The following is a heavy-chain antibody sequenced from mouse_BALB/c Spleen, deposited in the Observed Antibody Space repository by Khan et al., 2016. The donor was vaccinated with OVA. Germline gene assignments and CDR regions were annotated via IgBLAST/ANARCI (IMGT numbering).Heavy chain of an antibody. V-gene: IGHV14-1*02. J-gene: IGHJ3*01. Sequence: VQLQQSGAELVRPGALVKLSCKASGFNIKDYYMHWVKQRPEQGLEWIGWIDPENGNTIYDPKFQGKATITADTSSNTAYLRLSSLTSEDTAVYYCARVYGITSPCAYWGQGTLVTVSA. D-gene: IGHD2-4*01. CDR2: IDPENGNT. CDR3: ARVYGITSPCAY. CDR1: GFNIKDYY.